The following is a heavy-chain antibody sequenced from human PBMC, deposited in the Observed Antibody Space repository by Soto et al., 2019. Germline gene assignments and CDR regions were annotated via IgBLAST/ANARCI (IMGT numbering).Heavy chain of an antibody. D-gene: IGHD3-10*01. CDR3: ARGRRWFRGVLKNYYYYGMDV. J-gene: IGHJ6*02. V-gene: IGHV4-34*01. CDR2: INHSGST. CDR1: GGSFSGYY. Sequence: SETLSLTCAVYGGSFSGYYWSWIRQPPGKGLEWIGEINHSGSTNYNPSLKSRVTISVDTSKNQFSLKLSSVTAADTAVYYCARGRRWFRGVLKNYYYYGMDVWGQGTTVIVSS.